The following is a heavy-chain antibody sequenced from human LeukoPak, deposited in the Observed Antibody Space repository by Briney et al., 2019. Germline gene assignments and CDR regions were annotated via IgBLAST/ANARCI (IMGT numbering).Heavy chain of an antibody. CDR2: ISYSGTT. V-gene: IGHV4-61*08. CDR1: GYSIISGDY. J-gene: IGHJ4*02. CDR3: ARDTNYGDYV. Sequence: SETLSLTCTVSGYSIISGDYWSWIRQPPGKGLEWIGYISYSGTTNYNPSLKSRITISVGTSKNQFSLMLSSVTAADTAVYYCARDTNYGDYVWGQGTLVTVSS. D-gene: IGHD4-17*01.